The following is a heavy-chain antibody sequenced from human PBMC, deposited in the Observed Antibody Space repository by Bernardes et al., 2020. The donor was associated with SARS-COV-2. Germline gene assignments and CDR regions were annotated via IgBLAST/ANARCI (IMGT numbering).Heavy chain of an antibody. CDR3: ASLNTAMVPLPYYYGMDV. J-gene: IGHJ6*02. CDR1: GGSIRSYY. V-gene: IGHV4-59*08. CDR2: IYYSGST. Sequence: SDPLSFTCTFFGGSIRSYYWSWIRQPPGMGLEWIEYIYYSGSTNYNPSLKSRVTISVDTSKNQFSLKLSSVTAADTAVYYCASLNTAMVPLPYYYGMDVWGQGTTVTVSS. D-gene: IGHD5-18*01.